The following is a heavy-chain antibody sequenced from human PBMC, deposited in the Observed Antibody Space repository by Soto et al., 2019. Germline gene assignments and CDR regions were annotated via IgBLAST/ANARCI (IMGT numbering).Heavy chain of an antibody. Sequence: QVQLVESGGGLVKPGGSLRLSCAASGIFFSDYMSWVRQAPGKGLEWLSYISGSGRTIYSADSVKGRFTISRDNATNSLHLQMNNLRAEDTAVYYCARLPFPWGWFDPWGQGTLVTVSS. CDR1: GIFFSDY. D-gene: IGHD3-16*01. CDR2: ISGSGRTI. J-gene: IGHJ5*02. V-gene: IGHV3-11*01. CDR3: ARLPFPWGWFDP.